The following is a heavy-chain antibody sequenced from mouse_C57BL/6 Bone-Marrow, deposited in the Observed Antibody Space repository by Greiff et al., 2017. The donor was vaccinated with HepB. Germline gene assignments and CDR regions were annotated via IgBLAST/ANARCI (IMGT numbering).Heavy chain of an antibody. CDR1: GFTFTDYY. D-gene: IGHD2-5*01. CDR2: IRNKANGYTT. J-gene: IGHJ4*01. V-gene: IGHV7-3*01. Sequence: VQLMESGGGLVQPGGSLSLSCAASGFTFTDYYMSWVRQPPGKALEWLGFIRNKANGYTTESSASVKGRFTISRDNSQSILYLQMNALTAEDSATYYSASRYSNYDAMDYWGKGTSVTVSS. CDR3: ASRYSNYDAMDY.